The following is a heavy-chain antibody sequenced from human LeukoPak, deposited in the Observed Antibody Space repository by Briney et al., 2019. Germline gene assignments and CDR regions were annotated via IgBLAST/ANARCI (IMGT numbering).Heavy chain of an antibody. D-gene: IGHD2-21*02. J-gene: IGHJ4*02. CDR3: ARDSCGGDCYLFDY. CDR2: ISGSGGST. Sequence: QPGGSLRLSCAASGFTFSSYAMSWVRQAPGKGLEWVSAISGSGGSTYYADSAKGRFTISRDNSKNTLYLQMNSLRAEDTAVYYCARDSCGGDCYLFDYWGQGTLVTVSS. CDR1: GFTFSSYA. V-gene: IGHV3-23*01.